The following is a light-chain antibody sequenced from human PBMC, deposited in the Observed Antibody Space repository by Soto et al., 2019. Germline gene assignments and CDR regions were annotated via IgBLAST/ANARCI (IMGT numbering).Light chain of an antibody. J-gene: IGKJ4*01. CDR1: QSVLFSPNNKNY. Sequence: DIVITQSPLSLPVTPGEPASISCRSSQSVLFSPNNKNYLAWYKQKPEQPPELLIHWASIRESGVPDRFSGSGSGADFTLTISSLQAEDVAVYYCQQYYTAPFTFGGGTKVDIK. CDR2: WAS. CDR3: QQYYTAPFT. V-gene: IGKV4-1*01.